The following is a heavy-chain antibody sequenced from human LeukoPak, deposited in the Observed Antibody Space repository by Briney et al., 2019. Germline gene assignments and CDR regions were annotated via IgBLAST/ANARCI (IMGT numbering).Heavy chain of an antibody. D-gene: IGHD3-16*01. Sequence: GGSLRLSCVASGFTFSNAWKNWVRQAPGKGLEWVGRIKSKSDGGTTDYAAPVKGKFTISRDDSKNTLYLQMNSLKSEDTAVYYCTTGGGVYDYVSLYRVQGTLVTVSS. J-gene: IGHJ1*01. CDR2: IKSKSDGGTT. V-gene: IGHV3-15*01. CDR1: GFTFSNAW. CDR3: TTGGGVYDYVSLY.